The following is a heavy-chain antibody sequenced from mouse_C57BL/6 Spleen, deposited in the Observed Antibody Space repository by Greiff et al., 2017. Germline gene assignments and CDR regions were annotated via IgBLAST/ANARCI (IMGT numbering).Heavy chain of an antibody. Sequence: EVKLVESEGGLVQPGSSMKLSCTASGFTFSDYYMAWVRQVPEKGLEWVANINYDGSSTYYLDSLKSRFIISRDNAKNILYLQMSSLKSEDTATYYCARDRGYITTVVATDWYFDVWGTGTTVTVSS. V-gene: IGHV5-16*01. CDR3: ARDRGYITTVVATDWYFDV. J-gene: IGHJ1*03. CDR1: GFTFSDYY. D-gene: IGHD1-1*01. CDR2: INYDGSST.